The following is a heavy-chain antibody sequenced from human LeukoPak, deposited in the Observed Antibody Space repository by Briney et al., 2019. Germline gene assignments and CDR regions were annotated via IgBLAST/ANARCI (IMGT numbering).Heavy chain of an antibody. Sequence: GGSLRLSCAASGFTFSSYWMSWVRQALGKGLEWVANIKQDGSEKYYVDSVKGRFTVSRDNAKNSLYLQMNSLRAEDTAVYYCARDEQNWYYYYYMDVWGKGTTVTVSS. CDR2: IKQDGSEK. V-gene: IGHV3-7*01. CDR3: ARDEQNWYYYYYMDV. J-gene: IGHJ6*03. D-gene: IGHD1-1*01. CDR1: GFTFSSYW.